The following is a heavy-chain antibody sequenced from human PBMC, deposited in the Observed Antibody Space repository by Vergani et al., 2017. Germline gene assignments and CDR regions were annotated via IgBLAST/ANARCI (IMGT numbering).Heavy chain of an antibody. Sequence: QVQLQESGPGLVKPSQTLSLTCTVSGGSISSYYWSWIRQPPGKGLEWIGYIYYSGSTNYNPSLKSRVTISVDTSKNQFSLKLSSVTAADTAVYYCARDSHSSDGEAFHIWGQGTMVTVSS. D-gene: IGHD6-25*01. CDR1: GGSISSYY. J-gene: IGHJ3*02. V-gene: IGHV4-59*01. CDR2: IYYSGST. CDR3: ARDSHSSDGEAFHI.